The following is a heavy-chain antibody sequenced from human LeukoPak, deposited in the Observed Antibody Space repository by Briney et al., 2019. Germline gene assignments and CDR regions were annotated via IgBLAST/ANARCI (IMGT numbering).Heavy chain of an antibody. D-gene: IGHD6-6*01. CDR1: GFTFSCYW. Sequence: GGSLRLSCAASGFTFSCYWMSWVRQAPGKGLEWVANIKQDGSEKYYVDSVKGRFTISRDNAKNSLYLQMNSLRAEDTAVYYCARGRIAARLDYWGQGTLVTVSS. V-gene: IGHV3-7*01. CDR3: ARGRIAARLDY. J-gene: IGHJ4*02. CDR2: IKQDGSEK.